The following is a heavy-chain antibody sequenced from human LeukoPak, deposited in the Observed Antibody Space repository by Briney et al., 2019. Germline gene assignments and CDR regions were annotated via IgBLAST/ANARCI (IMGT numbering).Heavy chain of an antibody. J-gene: IGHJ4*02. CDR2: IYYRGST. D-gene: IGHD4-17*01. V-gene: IGHV4-59*08. Sequence: LRLSCAASGFTFSDYYMSWTRQPPGKGPEWIGYIYYRGSTNYNPSLKSRVSMSIDTSKNQFSLRLSSVTAADTAVYYCARLATYGDYSDWGQGTLVTVSS. CDR3: ARLATYGDYSD. CDR1: GFTFSDYY.